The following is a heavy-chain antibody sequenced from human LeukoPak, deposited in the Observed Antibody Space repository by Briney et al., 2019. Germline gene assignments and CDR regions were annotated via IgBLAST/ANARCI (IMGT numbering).Heavy chain of an antibody. Sequence: PSQTLSPTCTASGGSISCCSYDWSWIRQPALKGLEWIGRVYTSGSTNYHPSLKSRVTISVDTAQNQCCRKMTSVTAADTAVYYFARVTIFGVVFDPWGQGTLVTVSS. D-gene: IGHD3-3*01. CDR1: GGSISCCSYD. V-gene: IGHV4-61*02. J-gene: IGHJ5*02. CDR3: ARVTIFGVVFDP. CDR2: VYTSGST.